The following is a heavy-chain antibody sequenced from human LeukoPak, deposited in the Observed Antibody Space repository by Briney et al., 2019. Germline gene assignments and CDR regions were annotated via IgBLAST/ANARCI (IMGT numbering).Heavy chain of an antibody. CDR3: ARAYDTRAEYFQH. V-gene: IGHV1-58*01. CDR1: GFTFTSSA. D-gene: IGHD3-22*01. Sequence: SVKVSCKASGFTFTSSAVQWVRQARGQRLEWVGWIVVGSGNTNYAQKFQERVTITRDMSTSTAYMELSSLRSEDTAVYYCARAYDTRAEYFQHWGQGTLVTVSS. J-gene: IGHJ1*01. CDR2: IVVGSGNT.